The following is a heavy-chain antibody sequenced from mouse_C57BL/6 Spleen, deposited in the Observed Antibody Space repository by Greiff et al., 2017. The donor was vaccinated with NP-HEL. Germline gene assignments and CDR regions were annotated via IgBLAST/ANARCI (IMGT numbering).Heavy chain of an antibody. CDR1: GYTFPSYC. Sequence: VQLQQSGAELVKPLVPVKLSCKASGYTFPSYCLTLVTPVPGQGLEVILDIYPGSGRTNYNEKFKSKATLNVDTSSSTVYMQLSSLTSEDSAVYYCARWKTAQAYYFDYWGQGTTLTVSS. D-gene: IGHD3-2*02. CDR2: IYPGSGRT. V-gene: IGHV1-55*01. J-gene: IGHJ2*01. CDR3: ARWKTAQAYYFDY.